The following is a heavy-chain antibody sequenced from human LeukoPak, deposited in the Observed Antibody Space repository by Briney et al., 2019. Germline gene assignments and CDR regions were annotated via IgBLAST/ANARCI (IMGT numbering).Heavy chain of an antibody. CDR2: IYYSGNT. Sequence: PSETLSLTCTVSGGSISSFYWSWIRQPPGKGLEWIGYIYYSGNTNYNPSFKSRVTISVGTSKNQFSLKLSSVTAADTAAYYCARLTGTYLDYWGQGTLVTVSS. J-gene: IGHJ4*02. V-gene: IGHV4-59*01. CDR3: ARLTGTYLDY. CDR1: GGSISSFY. D-gene: IGHD1/OR15-1a*01.